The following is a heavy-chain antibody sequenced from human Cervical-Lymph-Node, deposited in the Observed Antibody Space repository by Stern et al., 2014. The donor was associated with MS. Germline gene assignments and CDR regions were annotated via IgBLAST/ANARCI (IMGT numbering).Heavy chain of an antibody. CDR1: GFTFSSYG. J-gene: IGHJ4*02. Sequence: QVQLVESGGGVVQPGRSLRLSCAASGFTFSSYGMHWVRPTPGKGLEWVAVIWYDGSNKYYADSVKGRFTISRDNSENTLYLQMNSLRAEDTAMYYCARGDSSSPLEYWGQGTLVTVSS. D-gene: IGHD6-6*01. CDR2: IWYDGSNK. CDR3: ARGDSSSPLEY. V-gene: IGHV3-33*01.